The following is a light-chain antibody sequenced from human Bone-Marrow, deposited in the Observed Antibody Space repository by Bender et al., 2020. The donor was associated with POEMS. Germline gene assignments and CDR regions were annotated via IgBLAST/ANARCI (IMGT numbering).Light chain of an antibody. Sequence: SYELTQPPSVSVSPGQTANITCSGINLGNRYVSWYQQGPGQAPVLIIFQDNRRPSGVPDRFSGSKSGTSASLAITGLQPEDEAIYYCQSYDSSLRGSVFGGGTRLTVL. CDR2: QDN. CDR3: QSYDSSLRGSV. CDR1: NLGNRY. J-gene: IGLJ2*01. V-gene: IGLV3-1*01.